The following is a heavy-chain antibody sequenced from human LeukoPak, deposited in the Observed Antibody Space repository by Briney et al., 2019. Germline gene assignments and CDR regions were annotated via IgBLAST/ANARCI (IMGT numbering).Heavy chain of an antibody. V-gene: IGHV1-69*13. CDR1: GDTFSNYA. Sequence: SVKVSCKASGDTFSNYAISWLRQVPGQGLEWMGGIIPIFGVAKYAQKFKGRVTITADESTSTVHMDMSSLRSQDTATYYCARKAGHIVEVLPTTWTVFDYWGQGTLVTVSS. CDR3: ARKAGHIVEVLPTTWTVFDY. J-gene: IGHJ4*02. CDR2: IIPIFGVA. D-gene: IGHD2-15*01.